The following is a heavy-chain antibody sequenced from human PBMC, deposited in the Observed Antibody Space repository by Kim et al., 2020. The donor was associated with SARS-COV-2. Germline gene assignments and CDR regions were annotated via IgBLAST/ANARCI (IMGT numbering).Heavy chain of an antibody. Sequence: AAPVKGRFTISRDDSKNTLYLQMNSLKTEDTAVYYCTTATVTKDDLRNDYWGQGTWSPSPQ. D-gene: IGHD4-17*01. CDR3: TTATVTKDDLRNDY. V-gene: IGHV3-15*01. J-gene: IGHJ4*02.